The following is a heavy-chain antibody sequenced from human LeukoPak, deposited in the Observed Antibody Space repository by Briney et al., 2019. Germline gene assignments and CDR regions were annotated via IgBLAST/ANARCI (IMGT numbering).Heavy chain of an antibody. CDR1: GGTFSSYA. Sequence: GASVKVSCRASGGTFSSYAISWVRQAPGQGLEWMGRIIPIFGTANYAQKFQGRVTITTDESTSTAYMELSSLRSEDTAVYYCARDFGGNPLRRSNYFDYWGQGTLVTVSS. CDR3: ARDFGGNPLRRSNYFDY. V-gene: IGHV1-69*05. CDR2: IIPIFGTA. J-gene: IGHJ4*02. D-gene: IGHD4-23*01.